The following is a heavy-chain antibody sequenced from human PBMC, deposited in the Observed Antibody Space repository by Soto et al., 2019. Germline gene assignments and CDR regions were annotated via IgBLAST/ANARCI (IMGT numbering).Heavy chain of an antibody. D-gene: IGHD3-10*01. CDR2: IFSNDDK. J-gene: IGHJ6*02. V-gene: IGHV2-26*01. Sequence: QVTLKESGPVLVKPTETLTLTCTASGFSLSNVRMGVSWIRQPPGKALEWLAHIFSNDDKSYNTSLKSRLTISKDTPRRQVVLTMNNMDPVDTATYFCARLDVMLIESYFYAVDVWGQGTTVTVSS. CDR3: ARLDVMLIESYFYAVDV. CDR1: GFSLSNVRMG.